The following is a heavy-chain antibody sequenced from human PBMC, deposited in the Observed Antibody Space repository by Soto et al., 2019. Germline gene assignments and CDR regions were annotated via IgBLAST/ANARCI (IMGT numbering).Heavy chain of an antibody. V-gene: IGHV3-74*01. CDR2: VDSAGSGT. CDR3: ATVFEH. J-gene: IGHJ4*02. CDR1: GITFSGFW. Sequence: VPLVESGGGSVQPGGSLRLSCVASGITFSGFWMHWVRQVPGKGLVWVARVDSAGSGTSYADSVKGRFTISRDNAKNTLSLQMASLRVVETAVYYCATVFEHWGQGIPVNVSS.